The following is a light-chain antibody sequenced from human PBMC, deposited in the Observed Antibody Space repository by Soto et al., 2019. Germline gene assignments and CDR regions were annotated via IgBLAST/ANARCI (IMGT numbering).Light chain of an antibody. CDR1: SSDVGGYNS. J-gene: IGLJ1*01. Sequence: QSVLTQPASVSGSPGQSITISCTGTSSDVGGYNSVSWYQHHPGKGPNLIIFEVGNRPSGVSSRFYASESGNTASLAISGLQAEDDDDYYCSSYTGTSYVFGTGTKLTVL. V-gene: IGLV2-14*01. CDR2: EVG. CDR3: SSYTGTSYV.